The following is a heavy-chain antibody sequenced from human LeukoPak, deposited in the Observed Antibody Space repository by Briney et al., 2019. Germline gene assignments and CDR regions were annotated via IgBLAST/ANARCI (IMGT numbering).Heavy chain of an antibody. CDR2: ISAYSGDT. J-gene: IGHJ6*02. V-gene: IGHV1-18*01. Sequence: ASVKVSCKASGYTFTSYGISWVRQAPGQGLEWMGWISAYSGDTNYAQKFQGRATMTTDTSTSTAYMELRSLSSDDTAVYYCARDGFYCSSTSCYVDYYYGMDVWGQGTTVTVSS. D-gene: IGHD2-2*01. CDR1: GYTFTSYG. CDR3: ARDGFYCSSTSCYVDYYYGMDV.